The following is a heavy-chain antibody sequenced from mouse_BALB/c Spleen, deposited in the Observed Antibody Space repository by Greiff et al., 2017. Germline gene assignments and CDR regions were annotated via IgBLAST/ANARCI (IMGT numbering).Heavy chain of an antibody. J-gene: IGHJ4*01. Sequence: VQLQQSGPGLVKPSQSLSLTCTVTGYSITSDYAWNWIRQFPGNKLEWMGYISYSGSTSYNPSLKSRISITRDTSKNQFFLQLNSVTTEDTATYYCARFDYYYGSSLYAMDYWGQGTSVTVSS. CDR2: ISYSGST. CDR3: ARFDYYYGSSLYAMDY. D-gene: IGHD1-1*01. CDR1: GYSITSDYA. V-gene: IGHV3-2*02.